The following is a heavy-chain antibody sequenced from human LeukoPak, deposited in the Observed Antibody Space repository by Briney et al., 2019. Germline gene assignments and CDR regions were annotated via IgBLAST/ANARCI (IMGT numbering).Heavy chain of an antibody. J-gene: IGHJ3*02. CDR3: ARARQRDAFDI. Sequence: SETLSLTCTVSGGSISSYYWSWIRQPPGKGLEWIGYIYYSGSTNYNPSLKSRVTISVDTSKNQFSLKLSSVTAADTAVYYCARARQRDAFDIWGQGAMVTVSS. V-gene: IGHV4-59*01. CDR1: GGSISSYY. CDR2: IYYSGST.